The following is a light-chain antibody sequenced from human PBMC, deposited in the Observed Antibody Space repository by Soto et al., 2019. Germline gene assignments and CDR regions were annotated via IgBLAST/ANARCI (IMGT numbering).Light chain of an antibody. Sequence: DIQMTQSTSTLSASVGDIVTITCRASQRISSWLAWYQQKPGKAPKLLIYKASSLESGVPSRFSGSGSGTEFTLTISSLQPDDFATYYCQQYDNYPFTFGPGTKVHI. V-gene: IGKV1-5*03. CDR1: QRISSW. CDR2: KAS. J-gene: IGKJ3*01. CDR3: QQYDNYPFT.